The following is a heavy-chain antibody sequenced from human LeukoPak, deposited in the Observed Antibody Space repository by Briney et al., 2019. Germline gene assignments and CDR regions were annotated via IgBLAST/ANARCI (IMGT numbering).Heavy chain of an antibody. D-gene: IGHD7-27*01. CDR3: ANPLTGDRWYAFDI. V-gene: IGHV3-48*01. J-gene: IGHJ3*02. CDR2: ISSSSTI. CDR1: GFTFSTYS. Sequence: PGGSLRLSCAASGFTFSTYSMNWVRQAPGKGLEWVSYISSSSTIYYADSVKGRFTISRDNAKNSLYLQMNSLRAEDTAVYYCANPLTGDRWYAFDIWGQGTMVTVSS.